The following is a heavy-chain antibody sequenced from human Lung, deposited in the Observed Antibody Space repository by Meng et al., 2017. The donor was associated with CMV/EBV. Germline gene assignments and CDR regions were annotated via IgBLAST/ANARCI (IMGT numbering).Heavy chain of an antibody. CDR3: AKSGAIAAAGSPFGRSYFDY. CDR2: ISWNSYSI. J-gene: IGHJ4*02. V-gene: IGHV3-9*01. CDR1: GFRFDDYG. D-gene: IGHD6-13*01. Sequence: GGSLRLSCEASGFRFDDYGMHWVRQAPGKGLEWVSGISWNSYSIGYADSVKGRFTISRDNAKNSLHLQMNSLRPEDTALYYCAKSGAIAAAGSPFGRSYFDYWGQGXLDTVSS.